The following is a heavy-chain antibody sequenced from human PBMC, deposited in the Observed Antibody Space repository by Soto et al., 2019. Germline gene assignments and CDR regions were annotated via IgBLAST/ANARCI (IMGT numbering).Heavy chain of an antibody. V-gene: IGHV2-5*02. J-gene: IGHJ3*01. Sequence: QITLKESGPTLVKPTQTLTLTCTFSGFSLSANGVGVAWIRQPPGQALEWLALIYWDDDKRYRTSLRSRLTITKDTSKNQVVLTMTNMYPVDTGTYYCAHAYGGTSWPNDAFDVWGQGTVVTVSS. CDR1: GFSLSANGVG. D-gene: IGHD2-2*01. CDR3: AHAYGGTSWPNDAFDV. CDR2: IYWDDDK.